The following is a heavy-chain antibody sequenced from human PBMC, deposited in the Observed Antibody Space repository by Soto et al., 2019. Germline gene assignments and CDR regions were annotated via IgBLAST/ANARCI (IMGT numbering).Heavy chain of an antibody. CDR1: GGSFSGYY. CDR2: INHSGST. CDR3: ARGSWNWPGGYDY. D-gene: IGHD1-7*01. J-gene: IGHJ4*02. V-gene: IGHV4-34*01. Sequence: SETLSLTCAVYGGSFSGYYWSWIRQPPGKGLEWIGEINHSGSTNYNPSLKSRVTISVDTSKNQFSLKLSSVTAADTAVYYCARGSWNWPGGYDYWGQGTLVTVSS.